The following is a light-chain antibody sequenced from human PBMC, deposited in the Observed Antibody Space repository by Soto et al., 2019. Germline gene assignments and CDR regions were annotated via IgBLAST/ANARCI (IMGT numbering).Light chain of an antibody. V-gene: IGLV2-14*01. Sequence: QSAPTQPASVSGSPGQSITISCTGTSSDIGAYNYVSWFQQYPGKAPNLMIYEVSKRPSGVSSRFSGSRSANTASLTISGLQAEDEADYYCASFTTNSLWVFGGGTKLTVL. J-gene: IGLJ3*02. CDR1: SSDIGAYNY. CDR3: ASFTTNSLWV. CDR2: EVS.